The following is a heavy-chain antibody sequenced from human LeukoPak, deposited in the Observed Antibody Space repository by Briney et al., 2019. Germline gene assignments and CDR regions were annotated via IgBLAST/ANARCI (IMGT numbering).Heavy chain of an antibody. V-gene: IGHV4-34*01. J-gene: IGHJ4*02. D-gene: IGHD6-6*01. CDR3: ASHIAARAYYFDY. Sequence: TSETLSLTSAVYGGSFSGYYWSWIRQPPGKGLEWIGEINHSGSTSYNPSLKSRATISVDTSKNQFSLKLSSVTAAATAVYYCASHIAARAYYFDYWGQGTLVTVSS. CDR2: INHSGST. CDR1: GGSFSGYY.